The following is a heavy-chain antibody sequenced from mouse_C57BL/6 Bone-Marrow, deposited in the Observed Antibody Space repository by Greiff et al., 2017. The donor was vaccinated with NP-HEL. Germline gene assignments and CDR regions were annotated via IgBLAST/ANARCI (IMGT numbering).Heavy chain of an antibody. CDR2: IWSGGST. J-gene: IGHJ3*01. V-gene: IGHV2-2*01. D-gene: IGHD2-3*01. CDR1: GFSLTSYG. Sequence: VMLVESGPGLVQPSQSLSITCTVSGFSLTSYGVHWVRQSPGKGLGWLGVIWSGGSTDYNAAFKSRLSISKDNSKSQAFSIMNSLQADDTAIYYFASSYDGYYLFAYWGQGTLVTVSA. CDR3: ASSYDGYYLFAY.